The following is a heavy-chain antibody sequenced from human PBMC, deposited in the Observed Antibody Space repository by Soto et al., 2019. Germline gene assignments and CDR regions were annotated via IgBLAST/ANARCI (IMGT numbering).Heavy chain of an antibody. J-gene: IGHJ3*02. V-gene: IGHV5-51*01. CDR1: GYSFTSYW. CDR3: ARHRIVVVINDAFDI. D-gene: IGHD3-22*01. Sequence: PGESLKISCKGSGYSFTSYWIGWVRQMPGKGLEWMGIIYPGDSDTRYSPSFQGQVTISADKSISTAYLQWSSLKASDTAMYYCARHRIVVVINDAFDIWGQGTMVTVSS. CDR2: IYPGDSDT.